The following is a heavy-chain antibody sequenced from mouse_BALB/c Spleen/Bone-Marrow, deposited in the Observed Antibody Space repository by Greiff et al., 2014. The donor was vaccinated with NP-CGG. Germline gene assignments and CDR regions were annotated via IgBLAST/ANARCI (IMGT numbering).Heavy chain of an antibody. CDR2: IYPGNVNT. Sequence: QVQLQQSGPELVKPGASVRISCKASGYTFTCYYIHWVKQRPGQGLEWIGWIYPGNVNTKYNEKFKGKATLTADKSSSTAYMQLSSLTSEDSAVYFCARWVVGRDYAMDYWGQGTSVTVSS. V-gene: IGHV1S56*01. D-gene: IGHD1-1*01. CDR1: GYTFTCYY. J-gene: IGHJ4*01. CDR3: ARWVVGRDYAMDY.